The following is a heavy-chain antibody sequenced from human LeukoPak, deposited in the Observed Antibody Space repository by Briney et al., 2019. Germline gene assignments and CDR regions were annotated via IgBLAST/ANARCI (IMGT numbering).Heavy chain of an antibody. CDR1: GFTFSDYY. CDR3: ARDNTVAVAAY. Sequence: GGSLRLSCAASGFTFSDYYMSWIRQAPGKGLKWVSYISSSSSTIYYADSVKGRFTISRDNAKNSLYLQMNSLRAEDTAVYYCARDNTVAVAAYWGQGTLVTVSS. D-gene: IGHD6-19*01. V-gene: IGHV3-11*04. CDR2: ISSSSSTI. J-gene: IGHJ4*02.